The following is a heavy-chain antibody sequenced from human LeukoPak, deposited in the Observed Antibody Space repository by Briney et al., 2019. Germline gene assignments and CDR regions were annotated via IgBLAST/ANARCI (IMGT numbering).Heavy chain of an antibody. CDR3: ARGIAAADWFDP. Sequence: SETLSLTCAVSGASISSRNWWIWVRQPPGKGLEWIGEIYPSGSTNYNPSLKSRVTISIDKSKNQFFLKLSSVTAADTAVYYCARGIAAADWFDPWGQGTLVTVSS. V-gene: IGHV4-4*02. CDR2: IYPSGST. D-gene: IGHD6-13*01. J-gene: IGHJ5*02. CDR1: GASISSRNW.